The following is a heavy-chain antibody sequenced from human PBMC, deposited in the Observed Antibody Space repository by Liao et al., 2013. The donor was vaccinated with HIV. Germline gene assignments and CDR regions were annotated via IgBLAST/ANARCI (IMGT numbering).Heavy chain of an antibody. Sequence: QVQLQESGPGLVKPSQTLSLTCTVSGGSISSGSYYWSWIRQPAGKGLEWIGRIYTSGSTNYNPSLKSRVTISIDTSKNQFSLKLSSVTAADTAVYYCARSMLLRPNWFDPWGQGTLVIVSS. CDR3: ARSMLLRPNWFDP. CDR2: IYTSGST. D-gene: IGHD2-15*01. V-gene: IGHV4-61*02. CDR1: GGSISSGSYY. J-gene: IGHJ5*02.